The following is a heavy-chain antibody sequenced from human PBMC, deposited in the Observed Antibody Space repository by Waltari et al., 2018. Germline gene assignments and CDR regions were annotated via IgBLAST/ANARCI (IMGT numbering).Heavy chain of an antibody. J-gene: IGHJ4*02. D-gene: IGHD2-15*01. CDR3: AKLVTDPYYFDY. CDR2: IYSGGST. Sequence: EVQLLESGGGLVQPGGSLRLSCAASGFTFSSYAMSWVRQAPGKGLEWVSVIYSGGSTYYADAVKGRFTISRDNSKNTLYLQMNSLRAEDTAVYYCAKLVTDPYYFDYWGQGTLVTVSS. CDR1: GFTFSSYA. V-gene: IGHV3-23*03.